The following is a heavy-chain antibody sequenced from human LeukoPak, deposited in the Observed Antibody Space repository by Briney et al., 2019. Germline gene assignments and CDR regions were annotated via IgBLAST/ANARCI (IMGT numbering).Heavy chain of an antibody. CDR3: AGVDSSSWYQAEYFQH. D-gene: IGHD6-13*01. CDR2: ISSSSYI. Sequence: GSLRLSCAASGFTFSSYSMNWVRQAPGKGLEWVSSISSSSYIYYADSVKGRFTISRDNAKNSLYLQMNSLRAEDTAVYYCAGVDSSSWYQAEYFQHWGQGTLVTVSS. CDR1: GFTFSSYS. J-gene: IGHJ1*01. V-gene: IGHV3-21*01.